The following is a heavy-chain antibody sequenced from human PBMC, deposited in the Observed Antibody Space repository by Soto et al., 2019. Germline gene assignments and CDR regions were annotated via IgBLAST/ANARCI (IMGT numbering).Heavy chain of an antibody. CDR3: ARSTYCGGDCRPYFAFDI. D-gene: IGHD2-21*01. J-gene: IGHJ3*02. CDR1: GCSISSGGYY. Sequence: QVQLQESGPGLVKPSQTLSLTCTVSGCSISSGGYYWSWIRQHPGKGLEWIGYIYYSGSTYYNPSLKSRVTISVDTSKTQFSLKLSSVTAADTAVYYCARSTYCGGDCRPYFAFDIWGQGTMVTVSS. V-gene: IGHV4-31*03. CDR2: IYYSGST.